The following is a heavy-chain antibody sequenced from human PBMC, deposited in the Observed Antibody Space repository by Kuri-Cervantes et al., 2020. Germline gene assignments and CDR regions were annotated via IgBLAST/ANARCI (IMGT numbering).Heavy chain of an antibody. D-gene: IGHD4-17*01. Sequence: ASVKVSCKASGYTFTGYYMHWVRQAPGQGLEWIGWINPNGGGTNYAQKFQGRVTMTRDTSISTAYMELSRLRSDDTAVYYCARPDHDSGDLGPLDYWGQGTLVTVSS. CDR1: GYTFTGYY. V-gene: IGHV1-2*02. CDR2: INPNGGGT. CDR3: ARPDHDSGDLGPLDY. J-gene: IGHJ4*02.